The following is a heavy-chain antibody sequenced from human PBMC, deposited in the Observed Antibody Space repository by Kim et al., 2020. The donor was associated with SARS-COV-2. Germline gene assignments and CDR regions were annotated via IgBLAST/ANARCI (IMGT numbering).Heavy chain of an antibody. V-gene: IGHV1-2*02. CDR1: GYTFTGYY. D-gene: IGHD6-6*01. Sequence: ASVKVSCKASGYTFTGYYMHWVRQAPGQGLEWMGWINPNSGGTNYAQKFQGRVTMTRDTSISTAYMELSRLRSDDTAVYYCARDWWAARLYNWFDPWGQGTLVTVSS. CDR3: ARDWWAARLYNWFDP. CDR2: INPNSGGT. J-gene: IGHJ5*02.